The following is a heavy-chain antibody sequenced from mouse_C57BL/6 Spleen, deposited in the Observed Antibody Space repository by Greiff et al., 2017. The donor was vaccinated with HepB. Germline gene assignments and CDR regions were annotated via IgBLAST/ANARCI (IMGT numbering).Heavy chain of an antibody. CDR2: IDPSDSYT. CDR1: GYTFTSYW. J-gene: IGHJ2*01. Sequence: QVQLQQPGAELVKPGASVKLSCKASGYTFTSYWMQWVKQRPGQGLEWIGEIDPSDSYTNYNQKFKGKATLTVDTSSSTAYMQLSSLTSEDSAVYYCAMRRDFDYWGQGTTLTVSS. V-gene: IGHV1-50*01. CDR3: AMRRDFDY.